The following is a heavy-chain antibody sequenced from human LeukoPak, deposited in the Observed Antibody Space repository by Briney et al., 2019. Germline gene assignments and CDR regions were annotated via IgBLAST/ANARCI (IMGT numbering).Heavy chain of an antibody. V-gene: IGHV4-61*02. J-gene: IGHJ4*02. Sequence: ASQTLSLTCTVSGGSISSGSYYWSWIRQPAGKGLEWIGRIYTGGSTNYNPSLKSRVTISVDTSKNQFSLKLSSVTAADTAVYYCARADPYEYYFDYWGQGTLVTVSS. CDR2: IYTGGST. CDR1: GGSISSGSYY. D-gene: IGHD5-12*01. CDR3: ARADPYEYYFDY.